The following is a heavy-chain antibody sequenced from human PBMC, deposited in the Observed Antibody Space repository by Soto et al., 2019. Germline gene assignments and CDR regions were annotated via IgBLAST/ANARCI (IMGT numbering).Heavy chain of an antibody. J-gene: IGHJ4*02. CDR2: INPSGVKT. V-gene: IGHV1-46*01. D-gene: IGHD5-12*01. CDR3: ARAGTGHNSGWTSELGY. CDR1: GYTFINYY. Sequence: QVQVVQSGAEVKKPGASVKVSCKASGYTFINYYVHWVRQAPGQGLEWMGLINPSGVKTTYAQKFQGRVTMTRDTATTTVYMELSGLRSEDTAVYYCARAGTGHNSGWTSELGYWGQGTLVTVSS.